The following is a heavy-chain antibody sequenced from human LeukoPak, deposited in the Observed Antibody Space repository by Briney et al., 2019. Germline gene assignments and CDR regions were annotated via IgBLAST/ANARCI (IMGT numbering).Heavy chain of an antibody. J-gene: IGHJ4*02. Sequence: SETLSLTCAVYGGSFSGYYWSWIRQPPGKGLEWTGEINHSGSTNYNPSLKSRVTISLDTSKNQFSLKLSSVTAADTAVYYCARGDGYCSGGSCPFYFDYWGQGTLVTVSS. CDR1: GGSFSGYY. CDR2: INHSGST. CDR3: ARGDGYCSGGSCPFYFDY. D-gene: IGHD2-15*01. V-gene: IGHV4-34*01.